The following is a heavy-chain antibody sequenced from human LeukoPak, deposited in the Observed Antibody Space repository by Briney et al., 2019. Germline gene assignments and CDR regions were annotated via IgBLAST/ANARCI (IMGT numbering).Heavy chain of an antibody. J-gene: IGHJ4*02. CDR2: INPNSGGT. V-gene: IGHV1-2*02. CDR1: GYTFTGYY. Sequence: ASVKVSCKASGYTFTGYYMHWVRQAPGQGLEWMGWINPNSGGTNYAQKFRGRVTMTRDTSISTAYMELSRLRSDDTAVYYCARASGYDSSGYYPPSDYWGQGTLVTVSS. D-gene: IGHD3-22*01. CDR3: ARASGYDSSGYYPPSDY.